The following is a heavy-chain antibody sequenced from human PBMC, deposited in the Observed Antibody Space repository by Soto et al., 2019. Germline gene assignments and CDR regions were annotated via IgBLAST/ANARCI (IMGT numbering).Heavy chain of an antibody. Sequence: GASVKVSCKASGGTLSSYAISWVRQAPGQGLEWMGGIIPIFGTANYAQKFQGRVTITADESTSTAYMELSSLRSEDTAVYYCARGFRTAQKVPFDYWGQGTLVTVSS. CDR2: IIPIFGTA. CDR3: ARGFRTAQKVPFDY. V-gene: IGHV1-69*13. J-gene: IGHJ4*02. CDR1: GGTLSSYA. D-gene: IGHD2-21*02.